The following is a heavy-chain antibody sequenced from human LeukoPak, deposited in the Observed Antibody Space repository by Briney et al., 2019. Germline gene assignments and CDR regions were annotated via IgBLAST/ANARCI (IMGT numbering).Heavy chain of an antibody. CDR1: GYSFISYG. V-gene: IGHV1-18*01. CDR2: ISAFNGNT. Sequence: ASVKVPCKASGYSFISYGITWVRQAPGQGLEWMGWISAFNGNTNYAQKLQGRVTMTTDTSASTIYMELKSLRSDDTAVYYCARDRSSTVASPSDSFDIWGQGTMVTVSS. CDR3: ARDRSSTVASPSDSFDI. J-gene: IGHJ3*02. D-gene: IGHD4-11*01.